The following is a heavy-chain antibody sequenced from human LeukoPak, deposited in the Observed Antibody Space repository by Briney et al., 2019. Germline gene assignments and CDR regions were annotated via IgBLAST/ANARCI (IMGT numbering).Heavy chain of an antibody. CDR1: GFTFSTYA. V-gene: IGHV3-23*01. Sequence: PGGSLRLPCAASGFTFSTYAMSWVRQAPGKGLEWVSGIIRGGDTYYADSAKGRFTISRDNSKNTLYLQMNSLRAEDTAVYYCAKNFWSDKYYYYYMDVWGKGTTVTVSS. D-gene: IGHD3-3*01. CDR3: AKNFWSDKYYYYYMDV. CDR2: IIRGGDT. J-gene: IGHJ6*03.